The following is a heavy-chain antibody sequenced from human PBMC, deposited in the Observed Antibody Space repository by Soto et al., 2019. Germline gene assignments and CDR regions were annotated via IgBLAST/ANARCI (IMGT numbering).Heavy chain of an antibody. CDR2: LYHSGST. CDR1: GGSISSSHW. V-gene: IGHV4-4*02. J-gene: IGHJ4*02. Sequence: SETLSLTCAGSGGSISSSHWWSWVRQPPGKGLEWIGYLYHSGSTYYNPPLKSRVTISVDRSKNQFSLKLSSVTAADTAVYYCARCSGGSSCSFDYLGQGTLVTVSS. CDR3: ARCSGGSSCSFDY. D-gene: IGHD2-15*01.